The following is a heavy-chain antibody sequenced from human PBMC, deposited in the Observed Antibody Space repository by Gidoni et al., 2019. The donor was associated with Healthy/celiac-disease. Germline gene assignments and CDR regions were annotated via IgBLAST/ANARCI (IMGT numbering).Heavy chain of an antibody. CDR2: IIPIFGTA. J-gene: IGHJ4*02. D-gene: IGHD1-7*01. CDR1: GGTFSSYA. V-gene: IGHV1-69*01. CDR3: ARVGEELSPLLELHPLWY. Sequence: QVQLVQSGAEVKKPGSSVKVSCKASGGTFSSYAISWVRQAPGQGLAWMGGIIPIFGTANYAQKFQGRVTITADESTSTAYMELSSLRSEDTAVYYCARVGEELSPLLELHPLWYWGQGTLVTVSS.